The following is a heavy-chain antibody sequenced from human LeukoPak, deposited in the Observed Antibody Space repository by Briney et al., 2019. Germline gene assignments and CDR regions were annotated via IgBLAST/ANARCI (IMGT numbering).Heavy chain of an antibody. Sequence: SETLSLTCTVSGGSISSSSFYWGWIRQPPRKGLEWIGTIYSTGSTYYNPSLKSRVTISVDTSKNQFSLRLSSVTAADTAVYYCARRGTGGRSVDCWGQGTLVTVPS. CDR3: ARRGTGGRSVDC. CDR1: GGSISSSSFY. D-gene: IGHD1-1*01. J-gene: IGHJ4*02. CDR2: IYSTGST. V-gene: IGHV4-39*01.